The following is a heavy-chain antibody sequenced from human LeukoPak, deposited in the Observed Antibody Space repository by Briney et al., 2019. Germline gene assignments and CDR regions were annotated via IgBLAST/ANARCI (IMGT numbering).Heavy chain of an antibody. CDR2: IYPGDSDT. V-gene: IGHV5-51*01. J-gene: IGHJ4*02. Sequence: GESLKISCKGSGCSFTSYWIGWVRQMPGKGLEWMGIIYPGDSDTRYSPSLQGQVTISVDTSIGTAYLQWSSLKASDTAIYYCARQNDFRLDYWGQGTLVTVSS. CDR3: ARQNDFRLDY. CDR1: GCSFTSYW. D-gene: IGHD3-3*01.